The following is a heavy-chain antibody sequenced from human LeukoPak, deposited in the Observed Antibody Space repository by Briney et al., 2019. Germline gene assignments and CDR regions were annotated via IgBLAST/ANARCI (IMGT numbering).Heavy chain of an antibody. CDR3: ASCSSTSCYADYYYYMDV. CDR1: GGSISSYY. V-gene: IGHV4-59*08. CDR2: IYYSGST. D-gene: IGHD2-2*01. J-gene: IGHJ6*03. Sequence: NPSETLSLTCTVSGGSISSYYWSWIRQPPGKPLEWIGYIYYSGSTNYNPSLKSRVTISVDTSKNQFSLKLSSVTAADTAVYYCASCSSTSCYADYYYYMDVWGKGTTVTISS.